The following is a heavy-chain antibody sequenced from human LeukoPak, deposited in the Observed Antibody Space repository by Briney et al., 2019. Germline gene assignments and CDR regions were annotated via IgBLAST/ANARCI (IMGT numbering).Heavy chain of an antibody. CDR1: GGSLSSCGYY. J-gene: IGHJ4*02. CDR3: ARVLFSGSGWYALVY. CDR2: IYYSGST. D-gene: IGHD6-19*01. V-gene: IGHV4-31*03. Sequence: TLSLTCTVSGGSLSSCGYYWSWIRQPPGKGLEWIGNIYYSGSTYYNPSLKSRVTISVDTSKNQFSLKLSSVTAADTAVYYCARVLFSGSGWYALVYWGQGTLVTVSS.